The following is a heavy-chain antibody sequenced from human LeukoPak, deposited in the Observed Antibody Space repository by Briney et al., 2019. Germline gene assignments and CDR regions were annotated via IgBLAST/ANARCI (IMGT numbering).Heavy chain of an antibody. CDR1: GFTFSSYA. CDR2: ISGGGGST. CDR3: ARPRNSSATWYYYYGMDV. J-gene: IGHJ6*02. V-gene: IGHV3-23*01. Sequence: GGSLRLSCAASGFTFSSYAINWVRQAPGKGLEWVSAISGGGGSTYYADSVKGRFTISRDNSKNTLYLQMNSLRAEDTAVYYCARPRNSSATWYYYYGMDVWGQGTTVTVSS. D-gene: IGHD6-19*01.